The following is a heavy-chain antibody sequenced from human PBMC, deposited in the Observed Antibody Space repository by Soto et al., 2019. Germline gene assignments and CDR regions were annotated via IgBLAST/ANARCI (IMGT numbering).Heavy chain of an antibody. D-gene: IGHD2-15*01. CDR3: ARVPSSSGRAHFDY. J-gene: IGHJ4*02. CDR2: IAYDGSNK. CDR1: GFTFSSYA. V-gene: IGHV3-30-3*01. Sequence: QVQLVESGGGVVQPGRSLRLSCAASGFTFSSYAMQWVRQAPGKGLEWVAVIAYDGSNKYDADSVKGRFTISRDNSKNTLYLQMNSLRAEDTAVYYCARVPSSSGRAHFDYWGQGTLVTVSS.